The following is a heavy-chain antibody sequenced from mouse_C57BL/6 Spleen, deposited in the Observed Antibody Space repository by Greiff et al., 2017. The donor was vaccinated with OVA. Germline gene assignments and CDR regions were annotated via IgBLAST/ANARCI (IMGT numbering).Heavy chain of an antibody. Sequence: EVQLVESGGDLVKPGGSLKLSCAASGFTFSSYGMSWVRQTPGKRLEWVATISSGGSYTYYPDSVKGRFTISRDNAKNTLYLQMSSLKSEDTAMYYCAGDGYSYAMDYWGQGTSVTVSS. CDR2: ISSGGSYT. CDR1: GFTFSSYG. J-gene: IGHJ4*01. V-gene: IGHV5-6*01. CDR3: AGDGYSYAMDY. D-gene: IGHD2-3*01.